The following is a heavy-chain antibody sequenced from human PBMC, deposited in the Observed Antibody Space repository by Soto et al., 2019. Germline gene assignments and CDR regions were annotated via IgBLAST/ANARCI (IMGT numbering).Heavy chain of an antibody. Sequence: QVQLVQSGAEVKKPGASVKVSCKASGYTLTSYDINWVRQATGQGLEWMGWRNPNSGNTGYAQKFQGRVTMTRNTSIITAYMELSSLRSEDTAVYYWAREQHVRGFDPWGQGTLVTVSS. J-gene: IGHJ5*02. V-gene: IGHV1-8*01. D-gene: IGHD6-13*01. CDR1: GYTLTSYD. CDR2: RNPNSGNT. CDR3: AREQHVRGFDP.